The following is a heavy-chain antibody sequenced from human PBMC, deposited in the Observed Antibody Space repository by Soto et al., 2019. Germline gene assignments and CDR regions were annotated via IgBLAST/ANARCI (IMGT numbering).Heavy chain of an antibody. Sequence: EVQLLESGGALLQPGGSLRLSCAASGFTFSSYAMNWVRQTPGKGLQWVSAISGSGENTYYADSVKGRFTISRDNSKNMRDLHMNGLTVEDTAMYYCAKEPTAVDPRDRVGGNPPADYGGQGTLGTVSS. CDR2: ISGSGENT. CDR3: AKEPTAVDPRDRVGGNPPADY. D-gene: IGHD1-26*01. CDR1: GFTFSSYA. J-gene: IGHJ4*02. V-gene: IGHV3-23*01.